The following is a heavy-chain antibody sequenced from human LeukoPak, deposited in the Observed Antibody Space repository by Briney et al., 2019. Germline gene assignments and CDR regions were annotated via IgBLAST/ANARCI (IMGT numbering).Heavy chain of an antibody. CDR3: AGPRGYSSSWTNDY. D-gene: IGHD6-13*01. Sequence: GGSLRLSCAASGFTFSNYAMRWVRQAPGKGLEWVSGISGSGDSTYYADSVKGRFTISRDNSKNTLYLQMNSLRAEDTAVYYCAGPRGYSSSWTNDYWGQGTLVTVSS. J-gene: IGHJ4*02. CDR1: GFTFSNYA. V-gene: IGHV3-23*01. CDR2: ISGSGDST.